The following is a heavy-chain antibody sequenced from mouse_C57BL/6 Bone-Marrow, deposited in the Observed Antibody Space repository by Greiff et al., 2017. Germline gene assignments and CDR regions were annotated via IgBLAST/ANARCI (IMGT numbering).Heavy chain of an antibody. CDR3: AHGNYFYWYFAV. J-gene: IGHJ1*03. CDR1: GYTFTGYW. CDR2: IDPNSGGT. D-gene: IGHD2-1*01. V-gene: IGHV1-72*01. Sequence: VQLQQSGAELVKPGASVKLSCKASGYTFTGYWMHWVKQRPGRGLEWIGRIDPNSGGTKYNEKFTGKATLTVDKPSSTAYMPLSSLTSEDSAVYYCAHGNYFYWYFAVGGTGTTVTVSS.